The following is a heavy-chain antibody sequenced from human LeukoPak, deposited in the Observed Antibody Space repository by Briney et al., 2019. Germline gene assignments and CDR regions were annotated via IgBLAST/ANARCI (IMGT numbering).Heavy chain of an antibody. Sequence: ASVKVSCKASGYTFTEYHVHWVRQAPGQGLEWMGWLDANNGATNYAQRFQGRVTMTRGTSINTAYVELSSLRSEDTAVYYCARDRDYYDSSAHYGGFDYWGQGTLVTVSS. J-gene: IGHJ4*02. CDR2: LDANNGAT. CDR3: ARDRDYYDSSAHYGGFDY. D-gene: IGHD3-22*01. V-gene: IGHV1-2*02. CDR1: GYTFTEYH.